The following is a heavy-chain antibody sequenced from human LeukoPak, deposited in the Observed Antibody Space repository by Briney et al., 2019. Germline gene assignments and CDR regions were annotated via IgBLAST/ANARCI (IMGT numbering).Heavy chain of an antibody. D-gene: IGHD5-18*01. CDR3: ARRLYSYGPFDY. Sequence: SETLSLTCAVSGYSISSGYYCGWIRQPPGKGLEWIGSIYHSGSTYYNPSLKSRVSISVDTSKNQFSLKLSSVTAADTAVYYCARRLYSYGPFDYWGQGTLVTVSS. J-gene: IGHJ4*02. CDR1: GYSISSGYY. V-gene: IGHV4-38-2*01. CDR2: IYHSGST.